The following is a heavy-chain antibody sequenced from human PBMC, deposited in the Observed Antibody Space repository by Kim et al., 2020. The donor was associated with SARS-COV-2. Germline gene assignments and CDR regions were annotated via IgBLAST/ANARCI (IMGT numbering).Heavy chain of an antibody. J-gene: IGHJ4*02. V-gene: IGHV3-33*06. CDR3: AKDVHYYDSSGPPGDY. D-gene: IGHD3-22*01. Sequence: VKGRFTISQDNSKNTLYLQMNSLGAEDTAVYYCAKDVHYYDSSGPPGDYWGQGTLVTVSS.